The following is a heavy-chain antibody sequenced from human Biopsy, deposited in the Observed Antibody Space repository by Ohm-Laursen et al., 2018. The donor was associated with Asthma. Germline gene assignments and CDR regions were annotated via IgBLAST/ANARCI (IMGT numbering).Heavy chain of an antibody. D-gene: IGHD4-17*01. V-gene: IGHV4-31*03. CDR2: IYCSGSY. CDR3: ARTTYGDDGFDP. CDR1: GGSINIGDYY. J-gene: IGHJ5*02. Sequence: SLTLSLTCTVSGGSINIGDYYWSWIRQHPVTGLEWIGSIYCSGSYYYNPSLKSRISISLDTSKNQLSLSRTSVTAADTAVYYCARTTYGDDGFDPWGQGTLVTVSS.